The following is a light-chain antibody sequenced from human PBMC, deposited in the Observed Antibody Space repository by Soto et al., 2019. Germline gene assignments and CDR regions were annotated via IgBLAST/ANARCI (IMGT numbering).Light chain of an antibody. V-gene: IGKV1-5*01. CDR2: DAS. Sequence: DIQMTQSPSTLSASVGDRVTITCRASQSISSWLAWYQQKPWKAPKLLIYDASSLESGVPSRFSGSGSGTEFTLNISSLQPNDFATYYCQQYNSYSPWTFGQGTKVEIK. CDR3: QQYNSYSPWT. J-gene: IGKJ1*01. CDR1: QSISSW.